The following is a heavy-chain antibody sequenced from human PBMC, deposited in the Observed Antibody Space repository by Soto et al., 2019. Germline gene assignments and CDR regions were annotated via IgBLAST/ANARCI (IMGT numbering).Heavy chain of an antibody. J-gene: IGHJ2*01. Sequence: QVQLQESGPGLVKPSETLSLTCTVSGDSISSYYWNWIRQSPGKGLEGLGYIFGRNTIDYNPSLKSRITMSADPSNNQFSLMLNSVTAADTAVYYCAMSMRWIPSWYFELWGRGTLVTVSS. CDR2: IFGRNTI. V-gene: IGHV4-59*01. CDR1: GDSISSYY. D-gene: IGHD2-2*03. CDR3: AMSMRWIPSWYFEL.